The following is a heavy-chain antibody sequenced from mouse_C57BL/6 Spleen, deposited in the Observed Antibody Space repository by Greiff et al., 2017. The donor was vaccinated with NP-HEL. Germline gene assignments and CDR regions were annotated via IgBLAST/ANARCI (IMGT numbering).Heavy chain of an antibody. Sequence: VQLQHSGPELVKPGASVKISCKASGYSFTGYYMHWVKQSHGNILDWIGYIYPYNGVSSYNQKFKGKATLTVDKSSSTAYMELRSLTSEDSAVYYCARNYSGSSSAWFAYWGQGTLVTVSA. J-gene: IGHJ3*01. CDR2: IYPYNGVS. CDR3: ARNYSGSSSAWFAY. V-gene: IGHV1-31*01. D-gene: IGHD1-1*01. CDR1: GYSFTGYY.